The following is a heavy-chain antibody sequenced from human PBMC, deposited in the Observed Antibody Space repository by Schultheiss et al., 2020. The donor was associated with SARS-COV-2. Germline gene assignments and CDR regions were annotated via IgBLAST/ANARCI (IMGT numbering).Heavy chain of an antibody. CDR2: INHSGST. Sequence: SETLSLTCAVYGGSFSGYYWSWIRQPPGKGLEWIGEINHSGSTNYNPSLKSRVTISVDTSKNQFSLKLSSVTAADTAVYYCARNGLSGLYDAFDVWGQGTMVTVSS. CDR1: GGSFSGYY. J-gene: IGHJ3*01. CDR3: ARNGLSGLYDAFDV. V-gene: IGHV4-34*01. D-gene: IGHD1-14*01.